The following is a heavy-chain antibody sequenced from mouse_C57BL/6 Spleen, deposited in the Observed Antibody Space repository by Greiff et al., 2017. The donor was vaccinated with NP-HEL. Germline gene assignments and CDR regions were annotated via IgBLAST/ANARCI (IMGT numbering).Heavy chain of an antibody. V-gene: IGHV5-17*01. CDR3: ARVGWLLPHAMDY. J-gene: IGHJ4*01. CDR2: ISSGSSTL. CDR1: GFTFSDYG. D-gene: IGHD2-3*01. Sequence: EVQGGESGGGLVKPGGSLKLSGAASGFTFSDYGMHWVRQAPEKGLEWVAYISSGSSTLYYADTVKGRFTISRDNAKNTLFLQMTSLRSEDTAMYYCARVGWLLPHAMDYWGQGTSVTVSS.